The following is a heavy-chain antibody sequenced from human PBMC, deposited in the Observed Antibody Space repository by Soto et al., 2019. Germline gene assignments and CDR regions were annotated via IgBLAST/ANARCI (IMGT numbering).Heavy chain of an antibody. V-gene: IGHV4-31*03. CDR2: RYYSEST. CDR1: GGSITTGGYY. D-gene: IGHD2-15*01. CDR3: ARTKCSGGSCYSWSLDY. J-gene: IGHJ4*02. Sequence: TLSLTCTVSGGSITTGGYYWSWIRQLPGKGLEWIGHRYYSESTYYNPSLKSRVSISLDTSKNQFSLKLSFVTAADTAMYYCARTKCSGGSCYSWSLDYWGQGXPVTVSS.